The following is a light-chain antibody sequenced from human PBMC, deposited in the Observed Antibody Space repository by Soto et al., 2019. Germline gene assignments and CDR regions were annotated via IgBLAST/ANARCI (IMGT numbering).Light chain of an antibody. J-gene: IGKJ4*01. V-gene: IGKV3-11*01. CDR2: DTS. CDR1: QDVGKY. Sequence: EIVLTQSPATLSLSPGERATLSCRASQDVGKYLAWYQQNPGQAPRLLIYDTSNRASGIPARFSGSGSGTDFTLTISSLEPEDFAVYFCQQRINWRSTFGGGTKVDI. CDR3: QQRINWRST.